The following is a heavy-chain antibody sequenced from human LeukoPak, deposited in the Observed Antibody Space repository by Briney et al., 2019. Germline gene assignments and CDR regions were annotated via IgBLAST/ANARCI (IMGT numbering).Heavy chain of an antibody. V-gene: IGHV3-30*02. CDR1: GLTFSSYG. CDR3: AKVGPASAILGMGYYFDS. CDR2: IRYDGSNK. D-gene: IGHD2-2*02. J-gene: IGHJ4*02. Sequence: GGSLRLSCAASGLTFSSYGMHWVRQAPGKGLEWVAFIRYDGSNKYYADSVEGRFTISRDNSKNTLYLQMSSLRAEDTAVYYCAKVGPASAILGMGYYFDSWGQGTLVTVSS.